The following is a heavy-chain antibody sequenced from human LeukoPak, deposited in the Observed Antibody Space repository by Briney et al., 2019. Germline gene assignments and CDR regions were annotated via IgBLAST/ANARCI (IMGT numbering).Heavy chain of an antibody. Sequence: PSETLSLTCTVSGGSISSYYWSWIRQPPGKGLEWIGYIYYSGSTNYNPSLKSRVTISVDTSKSQFSLKLSSVTAADTAVYYCARVDIVVVPAAIEDYYYYYMDVWGKGTTVTVSS. CDR2: IYYSGST. V-gene: IGHV4-59*01. CDR3: ARVDIVVVPAAIEDYYYYYMDV. J-gene: IGHJ6*03. CDR1: GGSISSYY. D-gene: IGHD2-2*03.